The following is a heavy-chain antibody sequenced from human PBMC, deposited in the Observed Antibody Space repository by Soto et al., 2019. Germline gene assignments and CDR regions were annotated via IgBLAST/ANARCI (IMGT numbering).Heavy chain of an antibody. Sequence: ASVKVSCTASGYTFTSYGISWVRQAPGQGLEWMGWISAYNGNTNYAQKFQGRVTITRDTSASTAYMELSSLRSEDTAVYYCARKLIDYDILTGYYMAYYFDDWGQGTMVTVSS. V-gene: IGHV1-18*01. D-gene: IGHD3-9*01. CDR3: ARKLIDYDILTGYYMAYYFDD. CDR1: GYTFTSYG. CDR2: ISAYNGNT. J-gene: IGHJ4*02.